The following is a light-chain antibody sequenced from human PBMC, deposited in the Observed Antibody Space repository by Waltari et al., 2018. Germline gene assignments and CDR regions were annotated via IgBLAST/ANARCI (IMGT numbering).Light chain of an antibody. V-gene: IGLV3-21*04. CDR3: QVWDSSSDPRVV. J-gene: IGLJ2*01. CDR1: NIGSTS. Sequence: SYVLTQPPSVSVAPGKTARITCGGNNIGSTSVHWYQQKPGQAPVLVIYYDSDRPSGIPERFSGSNSGNTATLTISRVEAGDEADYYCQVWDSSSDPRVVFGGGTKLTVL. CDR2: YDS.